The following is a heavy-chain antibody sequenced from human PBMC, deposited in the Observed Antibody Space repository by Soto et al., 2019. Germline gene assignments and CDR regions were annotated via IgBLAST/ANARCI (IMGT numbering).Heavy chain of an antibody. CDR1: GFTFDDYG. J-gene: IGHJ4*02. Sequence: GGSLRLSCAASGFTFDDYGMSWVRQAPGKGLEWVSGINWNGGSTGYADSVKGRFTISRDNAKNSLYLQMNSLRAEDTALYHCARDFLSYYDSSGYDYWGQGTLVTVSS. D-gene: IGHD3-22*01. CDR3: ARDFLSYYDSSGYDY. V-gene: IGHV3-20*01. CDR2: INWNGGST.